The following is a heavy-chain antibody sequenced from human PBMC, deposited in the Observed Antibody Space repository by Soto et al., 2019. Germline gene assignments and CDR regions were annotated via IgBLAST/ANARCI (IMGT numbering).Heavy chain of an antibody. V-gene: IGHV3-30-3*01. CDR3: ARDKSPYSSGWHNRHFDY. J-gene: IGHJ4*02. D-gene: IGHD6-19*01. CDR2: ISYDGSNK. CDR1: GFTFSTYA. Sequence: QVQLVESGGGVVQPGRSLRLSCAASGFTFSTYAMHWVRQAPGKGLEWVAVISYDGSNKYYADSVKGRFTISRDNSKNTLYPQMNSLRAEDTAGYYCARDKSPYSSGWHNRHFDYWGQGTLVTVSS.